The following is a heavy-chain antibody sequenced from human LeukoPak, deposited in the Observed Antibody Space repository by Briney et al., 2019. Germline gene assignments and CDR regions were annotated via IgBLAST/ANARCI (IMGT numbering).Heavy chain of an antibody. CDR1: GFTFSSYS. D-gene: IGHD6-25*01. CDR2: ISTTSTYI. CDR3: ARVVGKVFKDISGYYFDY. J-gene: IGHJ4*02. V-gene: IGHV3-21*01. Sequence: GGSLTLSCAASGFTFSSYSMNWVRQAPGKGLEWVSSISTTSTYIYYADSVKGRFTISRDNAKDSLYLQVNSLRAEDTAVYYCARVVGKVFKDISGYYFDYVGQGILVTVSS.